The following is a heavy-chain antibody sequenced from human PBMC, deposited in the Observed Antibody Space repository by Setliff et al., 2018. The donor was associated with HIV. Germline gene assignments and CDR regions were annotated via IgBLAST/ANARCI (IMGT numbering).Heavy chain of an antibody. J-gene: IGHJ3*02. CDR2: FHPYSGHT. V-gene: IGHV1-2*06. D-gene: IGHD1-26*01. Sequence: GASVKVSCKASGYTFNNYFLHWVRQAPGQGLEWMGRFHPYSGHTNYAQNFQGRVTMTMDTSISTAYMEVSRLRSDDTAVYYCARDEERRGPPGIWGQGTMVTVSS. CDR1: GYTFNNYF. CDR3: ARDEERRGPPGI.